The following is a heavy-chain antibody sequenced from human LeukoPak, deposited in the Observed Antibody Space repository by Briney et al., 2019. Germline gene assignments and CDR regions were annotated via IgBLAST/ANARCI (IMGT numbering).Heavy chain of an antibody. CDR3: ARAPWNEIYGMDV. CDR2: INHSGST. Sequence: SETLSLTCAVYGGSFSGYYWSWIRQPPGKGLEWIGEINHSGSTNYNPSLKSRVTISVDTSKNQFSLKLSSVTAADTAVYYCARAPWNEIYGMDVWGQGTTVTVSS. CDR1: GGSFSGYY. D-gene: IGHD1-1*01. J-gene: IGHJ6*02. V-gene: IGHV4-34*01.